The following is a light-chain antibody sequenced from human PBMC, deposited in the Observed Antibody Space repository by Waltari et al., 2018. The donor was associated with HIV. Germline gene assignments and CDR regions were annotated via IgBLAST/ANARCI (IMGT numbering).Light chain of an antibody. CDR2: DDS. CDR1: NIETQS. J-gene: IGLJ3*02. CDR3: QVWDSSSDHWV. V-gene: IGLV3-21*02. Sequence: SYVLTQPPSVSVAPGQTARISCGGNNIETQSVHWYHQKPGQAPVLVVYDDSDRPSGIPERFSGSNSGNTATLTISRVEAGDEADYYCQVWDSSSDHWVFGGGTKLTVL.